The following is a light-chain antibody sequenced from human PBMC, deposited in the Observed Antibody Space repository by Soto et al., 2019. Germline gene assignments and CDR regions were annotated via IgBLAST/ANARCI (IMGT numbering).Light chain of an antibody. CDR2: WAS. Sequence: DIVMTQSPDSLAVSLGERATINCKSSQSVLYSSNNKNYVAWYQQKPGQPPKLLIYWASTRESGVPDRFSGSGSGTDFTLTISSLQAEDVAVYYCQQYYSTPPLTFGGGTKVDIK. V-gene: IGKV4-1*01. J-gene: IGKJ4*01. CDR3: QQYYSTPPLT. CDR1: QSVLYSSNNKNY.